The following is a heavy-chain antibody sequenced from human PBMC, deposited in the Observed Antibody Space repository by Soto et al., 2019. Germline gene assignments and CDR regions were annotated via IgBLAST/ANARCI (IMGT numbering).Heavy chain of an antibody. CDR1: GFTFTSSA. V-gene: IGHV1-58*01. D-gene: IGHD6-19*01. J-gene: IGHJ6*02. CDR3: AADPGIAVAGYYYYYRMDV. CDR2: IVVGSGNT. Sequence: ASVKVSCKASGFTFTSSAVQWVRQARGQRLEWIGWIVVGSGNTNYAQKFQERVTITRDMSTSTAYMELSSLRSEDTAVYYCAADPGIAVAGYYYYYRMDVWGQGTTVTVSS.